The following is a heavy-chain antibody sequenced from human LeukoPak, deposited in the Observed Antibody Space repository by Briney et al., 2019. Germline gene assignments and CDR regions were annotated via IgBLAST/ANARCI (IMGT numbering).Heavy chain of an antibody. D-gene: IGHD3-22*01. Sequence: AGGSLRLSCGASGSSMSVYWMSWVRQAPGKGLEWVGNIKQDGSERNYVDSVKGRFTISRDNAKKSLYLQMNSLRAEDTAVYYCARDWGAYYHFFDYWGQGTLVTVSS. CDR3: ARDWGAYYHFFDY. V-gene: IGHV3-7*01. CDR2: IKQDGSER. CDR1: GSSMSVYW. J-gene: IGHJ4*02.